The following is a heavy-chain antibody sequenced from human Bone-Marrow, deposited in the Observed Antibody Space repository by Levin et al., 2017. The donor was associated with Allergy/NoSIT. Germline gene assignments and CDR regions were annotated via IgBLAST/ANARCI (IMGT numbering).Heavy chain of an antibody. CDR2: ISYDGSNK. J-gene: IGHJ4*02. D-gene: IGHD4-17*01. Sequence: PGESLKISCAASGFTFSSYGMHWVRQAPGKGLEWVAVISYDGSNKYYADSVKGRFTISRDNSKNTLYLQMNSLRAEDTAVYYCAKSKISMTTVTTPIDYWGQGTLVTVSS. CDR1: GFTFSSYG. CDR3: AKSKISMTTVTTPIDY. V-gene: IGHV3-30*18.